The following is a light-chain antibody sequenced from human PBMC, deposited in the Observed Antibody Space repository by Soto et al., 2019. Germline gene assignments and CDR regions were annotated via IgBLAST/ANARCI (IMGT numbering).Light chain of an antibody. J-gene: IGKJ3*01. CDR1: QTISSW. Sequence: DIQMTQSPSTLSASVGDRVTITCRASQTISSWLAWYQQKPGKAPKLLIYKASTLKSGVPSRFSGSGSGTDFTLTISSLQPEDFATYYCQQSYSTLWTFGPGTKVDIK. CDR3: QQSYSTLWT. CDR2: KAS. V-gene: IGKV1-5*03.